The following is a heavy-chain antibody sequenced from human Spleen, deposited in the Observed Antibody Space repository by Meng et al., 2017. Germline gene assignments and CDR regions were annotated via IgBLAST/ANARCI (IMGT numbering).Heavy chain of an antibody. CDR3: AKDYYDILTGYSMDVFDI. CDR1: GFTFSSYE. V-gene: IGHV3-23*01. CDR2: IGGSGGRT. Sequence: GESLKISCAASGFTFSSYEMNWVRQAPGKGLEWVSGIGGSGGRTFYADSVKGRFTISRDNSDNTLFLQMSSLRAEDTAVYFCAKDYYDILTGYSMDVFDIWGQGTMVTVSS. J-gene: IGHJ3*02. D-gene: IGHD3-9*01.